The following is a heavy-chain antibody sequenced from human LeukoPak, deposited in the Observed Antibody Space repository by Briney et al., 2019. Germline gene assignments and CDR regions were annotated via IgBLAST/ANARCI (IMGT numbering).Heavy chain of an antibody. J-gene: IGHJ4*02. Sequence: PSETLSLTCTVSGGSISSSSYYWSWIRQPPGKGLEWIGEINHSGSTNYNPSLKSRVTISVDTSKNQFSLKLSSVTAADTAVYYCARARPLFPTIVVATTRPFDYWGQGTLVTVSS. V-gene: IGHV4-39*07. CDR2: INHSGST. CDR1: GGSISSSSYY. D-gene: IGHD5-12*01. CDR3: ARARPLFPTIVVATTRPFDY.